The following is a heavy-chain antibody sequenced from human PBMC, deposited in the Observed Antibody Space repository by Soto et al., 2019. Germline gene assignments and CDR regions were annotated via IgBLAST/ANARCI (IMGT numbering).Heavy chain of an antibody. CDR3: ASLSDRANY. V-gene: IGHV4-39*01. J-gene: IGHJ4*02. Sequence: NPSETLTLTCTVSGGSISSSSYYWGWIRQPPGKGLEWIGSIYYSGSTYYNPSLKSRVTISVDTSKNQFSLKLSSVTAADTAVYYCASLSDRANYWGQGTLVTVSS. CDR1: GGSISSSSYY. D-gene: IGHD3-22*01. CDR2: IYYSGST.